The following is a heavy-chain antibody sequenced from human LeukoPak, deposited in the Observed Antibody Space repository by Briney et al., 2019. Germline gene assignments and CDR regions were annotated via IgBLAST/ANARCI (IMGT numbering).Heavy chain of an antibody. D-gene: IGHD3-16*01. V-gene: IGHV4-38-2*02. J-gene: IGHJ6*03. CDR1: GYSISSGYY. Sequence: SETLSLTCTVSGYSISSGYYWGWIRQPPGKGLEWIGSIYHSGSTYYNPSLKSRVTISVDTSKNQFSLKLSSVTAADTAVYYCARAFGVSYYYYMDVWGKGTTVTVSS. CDR3: ARAFGVSYYYYMDV. CDR2: IYHSGST.